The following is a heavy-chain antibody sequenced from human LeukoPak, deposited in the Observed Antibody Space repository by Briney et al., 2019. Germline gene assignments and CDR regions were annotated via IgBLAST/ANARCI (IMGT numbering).Heavy chain of an antibody. V-gene: IGHV3-23*01. CDR1: GFSLNNYA. D-gene: IGHD6-13*01. CDR2: ISASGGTT. CDR3: AKASSSWYSDFDY. J-gene: IGHJ4*02. Sequence: PGGSVNLSCAASGFSLNNYAMNWARQAKGQGLEWVSAISASGGTTYNSDSVKGRFTTSRDSANNTLYQQRNSLRAEDSAVYYCAKASSSWYSDFDYWGRGTLVTVSS.